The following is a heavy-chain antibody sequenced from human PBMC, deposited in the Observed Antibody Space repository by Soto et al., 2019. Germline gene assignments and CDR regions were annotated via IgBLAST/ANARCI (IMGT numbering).Heavy chain of an antibody. CDR2: IIPIFGTA. CDR3: ARSQGGSSSLDIYYYYYYGLDV. Sequence: QVQLVQSGAEVKKPGSSVKVSCKAPGGTFSSYAISWVRQAPGQGLAWMGGIIPIFGTANYAQKFQGRVTITAYESTSTGYMELSSLRSEDTAVDYCARSQGGSSSLDIYYYYYYGLDVWGQGTTVTVSS. J-gene: IGHJ6*02. D-gene: IGHD2-15*01. V-gene: IGHV1-69*01. CDR1: GGTFSSYA.